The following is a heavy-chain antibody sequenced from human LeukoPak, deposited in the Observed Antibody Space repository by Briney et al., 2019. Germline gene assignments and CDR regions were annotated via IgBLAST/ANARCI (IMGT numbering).Heavy chain of an antibody. Sequence: SETLSLTCTVSGGSISRYYWSWIRQPPGKGLEWIGYIYYSGSTNYNPSLESRVTISVDTSKNQFSLKLRSVTAADTAVYYCARDSGTTGEVKFDPWGQGTLVTVSS. CDR2: IYYSGST. CDR1: GGSISRYY. CDR3: ARDSGTTGEVKFDP. D-gene: IGHD3-10*01. V-gene: IGHV4-59*12. J-gene: IGHJ5*02.